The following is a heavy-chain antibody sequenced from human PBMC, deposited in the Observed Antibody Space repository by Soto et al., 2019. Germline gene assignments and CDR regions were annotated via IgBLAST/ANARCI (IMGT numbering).Heavy chain of an antibody. D-gene: IGHD3-3*01. CDR2: ISGSGGST. CDR1: GFTFSSYA. V-gene: IGHV3-23*01. CDR3: AKDQGRNFWSGSGSPRYYFDY. Sequence: GGSLRLSCAASGFTFSSYAMSWVRQAPGKGLEWVSAISGSGGSTYYADSVKGRFTISRDNSKNTLYLQMNSLRAEDTAVYYCAKDQGRNFWSGSGSPRYYFDYWGQGTLVTVSS. J-gene: IGHJ4*02.